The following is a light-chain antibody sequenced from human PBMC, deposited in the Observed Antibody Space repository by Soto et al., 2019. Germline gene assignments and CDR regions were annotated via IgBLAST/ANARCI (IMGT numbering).Light chain of an antibody. J-gene: IGKJ1*01. CDR2: GAS. CDR1: QGIGNY. V-gene: IGKV1-17*03. Sequence: DVQITESPSAMSASVGDRGAITCRASQGIGNYLAWFQQKPGKVPKRLIYGASNLQSGVPSRFSGSGSGTEFTLTISSLQPEDFVTYYCLQHNSYPRTFGQGTKVDIK. CDR3: LQHNSYPRT.